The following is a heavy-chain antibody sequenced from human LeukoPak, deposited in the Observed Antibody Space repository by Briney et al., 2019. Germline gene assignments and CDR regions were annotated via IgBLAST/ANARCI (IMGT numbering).Heavy chain of an antibody. CDR1: GGSFSGYY. CDR2: INHSGST. Sequence: SETLSLTCAVYGGSFSGYYWSWIRQPPGKGLEWIGGINHSGSTNYNPSLKSRVTISVDTSKNQFSLKLSSVTAADTAVYYCARGQGGGYYYGMDVWGKGTTVTVSS. D-gene: IGHD3-16*01. V-gene: IGHV4-34*01. CDR3: ARGQGGGYYYGMDV. J-gene: IGHJ6*04.